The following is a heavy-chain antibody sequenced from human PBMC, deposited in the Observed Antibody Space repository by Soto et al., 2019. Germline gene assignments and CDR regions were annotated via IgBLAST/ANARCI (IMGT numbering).Heavy chain of an antibody. V-gene: IGHV4-61*01. D-gene: IGHD5-12*01. CDR3: ARRIGATETFDY. CDR1: GGSVSSGSYY. CDR2: IYYSGST. J-gene: IGHJ4*02. Sequence: PSETLSLTCTVSGGSVSSGSYYWSWIRQPPGKGLEWIGYIYYSGSTNYNPSLQSRVTISVDTSKNPFSLTLSSVTAADTAVDYWARRIGATETFDYWGQGTLVTVSS.